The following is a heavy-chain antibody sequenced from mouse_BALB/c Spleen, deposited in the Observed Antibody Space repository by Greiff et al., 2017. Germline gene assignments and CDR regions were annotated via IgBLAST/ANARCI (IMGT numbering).Heavy chain of an antibody. V-gene: IGHV5-12-1*01. D-gene: IGHD2-1*01. CDR1: GFAFSSYD. Sequence: DVMLVESGGGLVKPGGSLKLSCAASGFAFSSYDMSWVRQTPEKRLEWVAYISSGGGSTYYPDTVKGRFTISRDNAKNTLYLQMSSLKSEDTAMYYCARHCNYAFDYWGQGTTLTVSS. CDR3: ARHCNYAFDY. CDR2: ISSGGGST. J-gene: IGHJ2*01.